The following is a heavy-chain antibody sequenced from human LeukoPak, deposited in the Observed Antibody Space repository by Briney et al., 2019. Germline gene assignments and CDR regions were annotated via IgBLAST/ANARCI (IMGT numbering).Heavy chain of an antibody. CDR2: IIPIFGTA. D-gene: IGHD3-22*01. V-gene: IGHV1-69*01. J-gene: IGHJ5*02. CDR3: ARAGTYYYDSSGYYSSDWFDP. CDR1: GGTFSSYA. Sequence: ASVKVSCKASGGTFSSYAISWVRQAPGQGLEWMGGIIPIFGTANYAQKFQGRVTITADESTSTAYMELSSLRSEDTAVYYCARAGTYYYDSSGYYSSDWFDPWGQGTLVTVSS.